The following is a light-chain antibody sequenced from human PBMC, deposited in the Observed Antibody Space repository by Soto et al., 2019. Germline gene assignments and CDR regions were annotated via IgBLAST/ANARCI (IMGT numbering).Light chain of an antibody. CDR1: QSLRHFNGFNY. CDR3: MQSIQSPLT. V-gene: IGKV2-28*01. Sequence: DIVMTQSPLSLPVTPGEPASISCRSSQSLRHFNGFNYVDWYLQKPGQSPQLLIYLGSKLASGVPDRFSGSGSGTDFTLKISRVEAEDVGVYYCMQSIQSPLTFGGGTKVEIK. CDR2: LGS. J-gene: IGKJ4*01.